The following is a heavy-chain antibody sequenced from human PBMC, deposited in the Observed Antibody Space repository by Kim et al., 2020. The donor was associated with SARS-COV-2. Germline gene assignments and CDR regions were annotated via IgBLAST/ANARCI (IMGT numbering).Heavy chain of an antibody. CDR1: GFIFSNYD. D-gene: IGHD6-13*01. V-gene: IGHV3-33*01. J-gene: IGHJ4*02. CDR3: VRGSRAVAAATGFDS. Sequence: GGSLRLSCEASGFIFSNYDMNWVRQAPGKGLEWVALIWHDESWSDGGNKNYADSVKGRFTISRDNSRNTVSLQMNSLRAENTAVYFCVRGSRAVAAATGFDSGGRGARVTVAS. CDR2: IWHDESWSDGGNK.